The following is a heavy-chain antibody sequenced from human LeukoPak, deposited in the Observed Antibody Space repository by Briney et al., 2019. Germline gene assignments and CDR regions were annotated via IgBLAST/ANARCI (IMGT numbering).Heavy chain of an antibody. D-gene: IGHD3-16*01. Sequence: PSETLSLTCTVSGGSISSSSYYWGWIRQPPGKGLEWIGSIYYSGSTYYNPSLKSRVTISVDTSKNQFSLKLSSVTAADTAVYYCARTDRSRGFGYWGQGTLVTVSS. CDR1: GGSISSSSYY. J-gene: IGHJ4*02. CDR3: ARTDRSRGFGY. CDR2: IYYSGST. V-gene: IGHV4-39*07.